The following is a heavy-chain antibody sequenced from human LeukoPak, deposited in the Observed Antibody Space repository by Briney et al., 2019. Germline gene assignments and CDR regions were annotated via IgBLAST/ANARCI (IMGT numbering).Heavy chain of an antibody. CDR1: GGSISPYY. V-gene: IGHV4-59*01. CDR3: TRGLRGGDYQLLPFGY. Sequence: PSETLSLTCTVSGGSISPYYWSWIRQSPGKGLEYIGYIYYTGSTNYNPSLKSRVTISLDTSNNQFSLILSSVTAADTAVYYCTRGLRGGDYQLLPFGYWRQGTLVTVSS. J-gene: IGHJ4*02. CDR2: IYYTGST. D-gene: IGHD1-26*01.